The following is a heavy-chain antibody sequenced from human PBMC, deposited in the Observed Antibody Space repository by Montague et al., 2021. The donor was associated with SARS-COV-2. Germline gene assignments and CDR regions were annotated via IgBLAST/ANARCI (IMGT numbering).Heavy chain of an antibody. V-gene: IGHV4-38-2*02. Sequence: SETLSLTCSISCYTISCNSDADWKSTRPNTSHGSIAYTVYCLSTYYNPSLKSRVTISVDTSKNQFSLKLSSVTAADTAVYYCAVNSNYYYYYGMDVWGQGTTGTVSS. D-gene: IGHD4-11*01. CDR1: CYTISCNSD. CDR3: AVNSNYYYYYGMDV. J-gene: IGHJ6*02. CDR2: TVYCLST.